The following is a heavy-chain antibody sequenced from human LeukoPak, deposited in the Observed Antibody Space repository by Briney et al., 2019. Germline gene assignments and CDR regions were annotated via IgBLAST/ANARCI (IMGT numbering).Heavy chain of an antibody. Sequence: SETLSLTCAVYGGSFSGYYWSWIRQPPGKGLEWIGEINHSGSTNYNPSLKSRVTISVDTSKNQFSLKLSSVTAADTAVYYCARDSEPEAGYCFDYWGQGTLVTVSS. CDR3: ARDSEPEAGYCFDY. J-gene: IGHJ4*02. V-gene: IGHV4-34*01. D-gene: IGHD1-14*01. CDR2: INHSGST. CDR1: GGSFSGYY.